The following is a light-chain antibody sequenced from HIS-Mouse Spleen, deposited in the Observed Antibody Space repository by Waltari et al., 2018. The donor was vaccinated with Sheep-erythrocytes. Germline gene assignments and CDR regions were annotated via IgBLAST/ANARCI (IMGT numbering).Light chain of an antibody. CDR2: EGS. J-gene: IGLJ3*02. Sequence: QSALTQPASVSGSPGQSLTISCTGTSSDVGSYNLFSWYQQHPGKAPKLMIYEGSKRPSGVSKRFSGSKSGNTASLTISGLQAEDEADYYCCSYAGSSTWVFGGGTKLTVL. CDR3: CSYAGSSTWV. CDR1: SSDVGSYNL. V-gene: IGLV2-23*01.